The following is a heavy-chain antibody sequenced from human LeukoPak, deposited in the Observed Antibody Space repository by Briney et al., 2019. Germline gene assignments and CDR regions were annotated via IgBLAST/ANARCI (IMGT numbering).Heavy chain of an antibody. Sequence: GRSLRLSCAASGFPFTNNWMTWVRQAPGKGLEWVATIKQDGGETYYVDSVKGRFSISRDNARDSVYLPVTDTTVEDSSVYYCVNADDFWSAYVAWGHGTMVTVSS. CDR3: VNADDFWSAYVA. CDR2: IKQDGGET. D-gene: IGHD3-3*01. V-gene: IGHV3-7*02. CDR1: GFPFTNNW. J-gene: IGHJ3*01.